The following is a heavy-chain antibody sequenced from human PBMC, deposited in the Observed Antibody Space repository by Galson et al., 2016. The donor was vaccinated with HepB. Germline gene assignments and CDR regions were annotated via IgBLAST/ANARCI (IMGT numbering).Heavy chain of an antibody. D-gene: IGHD3-9*01. J-gene: IGHJ3*02. V-gene: IGHV3-30*18. CDR3: AKDQGVLRHFDWLTYDAFDM. CDR1: GFTFSKYA. Sequence: SLRLSCAASGFTFSKYALHWVRQAPGKGLEWVAVISTNGINEKYEDSVKGRFTVSRDNSKNTVNLQMNSLRPVDTAVYYCAKDQGVLRHFDWLTYDAFDMWGQGTMVTVSS. CDR2: ISTNGINE.